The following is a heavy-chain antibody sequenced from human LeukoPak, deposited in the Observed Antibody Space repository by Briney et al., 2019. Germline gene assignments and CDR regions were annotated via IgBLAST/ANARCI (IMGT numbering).Heavy chain of an antibody. CDR3: AKGATHYDSSGYYYY. J-gene: IGHJ4*02. CDR1: GFTFSSYG. V-gene: IGHV3-23*01. Sequence: GGSLRLSCAASGFTFSSYGMSWVRQAPGKGLEWGSAISGSGGSTYYADSVKGRFTISRDNSKNTLYLQMNSLRAEDTAVYYCAKGATHYDSSGYYYYWGQGTLVTVSS. D-gene: IGHD3-22*01. CDR2: ISGSGGST.